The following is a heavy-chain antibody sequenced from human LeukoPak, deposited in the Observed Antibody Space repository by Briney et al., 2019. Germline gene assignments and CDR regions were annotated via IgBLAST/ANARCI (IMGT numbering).Heavy chain of an antibody. CDR2: ISSSSYI. J-gene: IGHJ4*02. CDR1: GFTFSSYS. V-gene: IGHV3-21*01. CDR3: ARTLGQGRAMDY. D-gene: IGHD2-15*01. Sequence: GGSLRLSCAASGFTFSSYSMNWVRQAPGKGLEWVSSISSSSYIYYADSVKGRFTISRDNAKNSLYLQMNSLRAEDTAVYYCARTLGQGRAMDYWGQGTLVTVSS.